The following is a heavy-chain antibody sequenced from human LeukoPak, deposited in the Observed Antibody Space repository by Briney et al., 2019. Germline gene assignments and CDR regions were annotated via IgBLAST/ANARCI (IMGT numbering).Heavy chain of an antibody. D-gene: IGHD3-22*01. CDR3: ARGSSGYYGIDI. J-gene: IGHJ3*02. CDR1: GYSISSGYY. V-gene: IGHV4-38-2*02. CDR2: IYHSGST. Sequence: PSETLSLTCTVSGYSISSGYYWGWIRQPPEKGLEWIGSIYHSGSTYYNPSLKSRVTISVDASKNQFSLKLSSVTAADTAVYYCARGSSGYYGIDIWGQGTMVTVSS.